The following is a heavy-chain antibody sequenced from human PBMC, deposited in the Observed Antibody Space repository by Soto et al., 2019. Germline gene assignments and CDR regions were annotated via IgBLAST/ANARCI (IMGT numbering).Heavy chain of an antibody. CDR3: ARVLIAVAGTLSAFDI. J-gene: IGHJ3*02. D-gene: IGHD6-19*01. CDR2: IYYSGST. V-gene: IGHV4-61*01. Sequence: SETLSLTCTVSGGSVSSGSYYWSWIRQPPGKGLEWIGYIYYSGSTNYNPSLKSRVTISVDTSKNQFSLKLSSVTAADTAVYYCARVLIAVAGTLSAFDIWGQGTLVTVSS. CDR1: GGSVSSGSYY.